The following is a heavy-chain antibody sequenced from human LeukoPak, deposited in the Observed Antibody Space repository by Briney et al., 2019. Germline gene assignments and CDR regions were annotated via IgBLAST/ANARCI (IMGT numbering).Heavy chain of an antibody. CDR3: AREDSSLANAFDI. J-gene: IGHJ3*02. V-gene: IGHV3-30*04. CDR2: ISYDGSNK. Sequence: GGSLRLSCAASGFTFSNYAMHWVRQAPGKGREWVGVISYDGSNKYYADSVKGRFTISRDNSKNTLYLQMNSLRAEDTAVYYCAREDSSLANAFDIWGQGTMVTVSS. D-gene: IGHD6-13*01. CDR1: GFTFSNYA.